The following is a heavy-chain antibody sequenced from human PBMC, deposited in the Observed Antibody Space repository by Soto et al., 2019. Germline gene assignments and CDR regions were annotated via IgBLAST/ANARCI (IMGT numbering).Heavy chain of an antibody. Sequence: QVQLVQSGAEEKKPGASVKVSCKASGYTFTSYAMHWVRQAPGQRLEWMGWINAGNGNTKYSQKFQGRVTITRDTSASTAYMELSSLRSEDTAVYYCARWEPDYGGKHALGDYWGQGTLVTVSS. D-gene: IGHD4-17*01. CDR3: ARWEPDYGGKHALGDY. CDR1: GYTFTSYA. V-gene: IGHV1-3*05. J-gene: IGHJ4*02. CDR2: INAGNGNT.